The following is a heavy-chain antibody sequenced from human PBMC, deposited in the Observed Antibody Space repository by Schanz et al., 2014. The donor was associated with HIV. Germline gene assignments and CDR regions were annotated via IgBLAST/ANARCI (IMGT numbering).Heavy chain of an antibody. CDR3: ARSSDYYYGMDV. CDR2: IKQDGSEK. Sequence: EVQLVQSGGGLVKPGGSLRISCAASGFTFRHAWMSWVRQAPGKGLEWVANIKQDGSEKYYVDSVKGRFTISRDNSKNTLFLHMNSLRAEDTAVYYCARSSDYYYGMDVWGQGTTVTVSS. V-gene: IGHV3-7*01. CDR1: GFTFRHAW. J-gene: IGHJ6*02.